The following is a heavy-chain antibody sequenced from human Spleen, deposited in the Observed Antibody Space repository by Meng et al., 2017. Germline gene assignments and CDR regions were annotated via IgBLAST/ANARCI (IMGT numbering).Heavy chain of an antibody. V-gene: IGHV1-46*01. CDR3: AREQQWLVRDDAFDI. Sequence: ASVKVSCKASGYTFTSYYMHWVRQAPGQGLEWMGIINPSGGSTSYAQKFQGRVTMTRDTSTGTVYMELSSLRSEDTAVYYCAREQQWLVRDDAFDIWGQGTMVTVSS. D-gene: IGHD6-19*01. CDR1: GYTFTSYY. J-gene: IGHJ3*02. CDR2: INPSGGST.